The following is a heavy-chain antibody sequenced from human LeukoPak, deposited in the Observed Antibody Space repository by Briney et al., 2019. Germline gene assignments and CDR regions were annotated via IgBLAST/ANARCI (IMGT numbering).Heavy chain of an antibody. J-gene: IGHJ4*02. CDR2: INQDGSEK. V-gene: IGHV3-7*01. D-gene: IGHD1-14*01. Sequence: GGSLRLSCAASGFTLGVYWMTWVRQAPGKGLEWVANINQDGSEKHYLDSAKGRFTISRDNPRSSLSLQMSSLRAEDTAIYYCARNSESLTHPKYWGQGTLVTVSS. CDR3: ARNSESLTHPKY. CDR1: GFTLGVYW.